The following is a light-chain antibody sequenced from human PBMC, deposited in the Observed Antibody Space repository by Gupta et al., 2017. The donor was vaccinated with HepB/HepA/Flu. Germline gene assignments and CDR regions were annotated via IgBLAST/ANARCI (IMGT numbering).Light chain of an antibody. V-gene: IGKV3-20*01. CDR2: GAS. J-gene: IGKJ3*01. Sequence: EIVLTQSPGTLSLSPGERATLSCRASQSVSSSYLAWYQQKPGQAPRLLIYGASSRATGIPDRLSGSGSGTDFTLTISRLEPEDFAVYYCQQYGSFGPGTKVDIK. CDR1: QSVSSSY. CDR3: QQYGS.